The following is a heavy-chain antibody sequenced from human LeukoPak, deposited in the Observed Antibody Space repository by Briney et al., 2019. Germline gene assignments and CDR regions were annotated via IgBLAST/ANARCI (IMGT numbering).Heavy chain of an antibody. V-gene: IGHV1-2*02. J-gene: IGHJ6*02. CDR2: INPNSGGT. Sequence: ASVKVSCKASGYTFTGYYMHWVRQAPGQGLEWMGWINPNSGGTNYAQKFQGRVTMTRDTSISTAYMELSSLTFDDTAVYYCARSGSSGSPHYHGMDVWGQGTTVIVSS. D-gene: IGHD3-10*01. CDR1: GYTFTGYY. CDR3: ARSGSSGSPHYHGMDV.